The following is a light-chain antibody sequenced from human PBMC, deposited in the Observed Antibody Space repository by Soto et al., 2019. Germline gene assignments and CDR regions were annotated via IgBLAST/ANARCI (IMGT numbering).Light chain of an antibody. Sequence: EIVLTHSPGTLSLSPGERATLSCRASQSVSSYLAWYQQKPGQAPRLLIYDASNKATGIPARFSGSGSGTDFTLTISSLEPEDFAVYYCQQYGNWPWTFGQGTKVDIK. V-gene: IGKV3-11*01. CDR2: DAS. CDR1: QSVSSY. J-gene: IGKJ1*01. CDR3: QQYGNWPWT.